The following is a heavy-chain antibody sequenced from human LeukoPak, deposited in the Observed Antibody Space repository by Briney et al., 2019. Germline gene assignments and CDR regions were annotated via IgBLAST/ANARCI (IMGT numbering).Heavy chain of an antibody. D-gene: IGHD5-24*01. J-gene: IGHJ4*02. Sequence: GESLKISCKGFGYRFTSYWIGWVRQMPGKGLEWMGIIYPGDSDTKYSPSFQGQVTISADKSINTAYLQWSSLKASDTAMYYCARRLATATFDYWGQGTLVTVSS. CDR2: IYPGDSDT. CDR3: ARRLATATFDY. V-gene: IGHV5-51*01. CDR1: GYRFTSYW.